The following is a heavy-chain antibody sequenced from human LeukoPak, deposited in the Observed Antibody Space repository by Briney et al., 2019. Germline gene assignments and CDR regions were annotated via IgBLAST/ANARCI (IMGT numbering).Heavy chain of an antibody. V-gene: IGHV1-2*02. D-gene: IGHD6-19*01. CDR1: GYTFTGYY. CDR3: ARDSLPDIGYSSGWYWFDY. Sequence: GASVKVSCKASGYTFTGYYMHWVRQAPGQGLEWMGWINPNSGGTNYAQKFQGRVTMTRDTSISTAYMELSRLRSDDTAVYYCARDSLPDIGYSSGWYWFDYWGQGTLVTVSS. CDR2: INPNSGGT. J-gene: IGHJ4*02.